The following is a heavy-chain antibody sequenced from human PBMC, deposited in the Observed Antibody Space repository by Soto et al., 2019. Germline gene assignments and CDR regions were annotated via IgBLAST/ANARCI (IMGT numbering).Heavy chain of an antibody. CDR3: ARDKGSSGWYVTDY. CDR1: GFTFISYS. CDR2: ISSSSSYI. D-gene: IGHD6-19*01. J-gene: IGHJ4*02. V-gene: IGHV3-21*01. Sequence: PWGSLRLSCAASGFTFISYSINCCRHSPCKWLEWVSSISSSSSYIYYADSVKGRFTISRDNAKNSLYLQMNSLRAEDTAVYYCARDKGSSGWYVTDYWGQGTLVTVSS.